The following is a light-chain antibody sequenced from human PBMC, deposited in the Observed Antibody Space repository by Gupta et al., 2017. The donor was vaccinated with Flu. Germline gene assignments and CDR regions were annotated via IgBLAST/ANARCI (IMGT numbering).Light chain of an antibody. CDR2: GAS. CDR3: QQYGSSRPT. CDR1: QSVSSSY. Sequence: IVLTQSPGTLSLSPGERATLSCRASQSVSSSYLAWYQQKPGQAPRLLIYGASSRATGIPDRFSGSGSGTDFTLTISRLEPEDFAVYYCQQYGSSRPTFGPGTKVDIK. J-gene: IGKJ3*01. V-gene: IGKV3-20*01.